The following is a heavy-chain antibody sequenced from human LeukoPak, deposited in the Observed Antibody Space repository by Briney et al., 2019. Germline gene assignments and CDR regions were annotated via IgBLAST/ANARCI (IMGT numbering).Heavy chain of an antibody. J-gene: IGHJ4*02. D-gene: IGHD6-13*01. V-gene: IGHV4-39*01. CDR2: IYYSGST. CDR1: GGSISSSSYY. Sequence: KSSETLSLTCTVSGGSISSSSYYWGWIRQPPGKGLEWIGSIYYSGSTYYNPSLKSRVTISVDTPKNQFSLKLSSVTAADTAVYYCARLPRIAAAGTYFDYWGQGTLVTVSS. CDR3: ARLPRIAAAGTYFDY.